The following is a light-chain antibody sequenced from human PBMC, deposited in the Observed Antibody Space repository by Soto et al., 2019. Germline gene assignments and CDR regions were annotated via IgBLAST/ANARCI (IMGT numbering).Light chain of an antibody. Sequence: QSVLTQPASVSGSPGQSITISCTGSSSDVGAYNYVSWYQQHPGKAPELIIYDVSHRPSGVSNRFSGSKSGNTASLTISGXXXXXXXDXYCNSYTSSSTLVVFGGGTKVTVL. CDR2: DVS. CDR3: NSYTSSSTLVV. CDR1: SSDVGAYNY. J-gene: IGLJ2*01. V-gene: IGLV2-14*01.